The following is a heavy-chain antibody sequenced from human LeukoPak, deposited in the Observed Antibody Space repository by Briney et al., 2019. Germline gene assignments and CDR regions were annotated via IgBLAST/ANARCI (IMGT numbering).Heavy chain of an antibody. Sequence: SETLFLTCAVSGYSIISGYYWAWLRQPPGKGLEGHGRIYHSGSTYYDPSLKSRVTISVDTSKNQFSLKLSSVAAADTAVYYCARTLAAMVTYFDYWGQGTLVTVSS. CDR3: ARTLAAMVTYFDY. CDR2: IYHSGST. D-gene: IGHD5-18*01. CDR1: GYSIISGYY. J-gene: IGHJ4*02. V-gene: IGHV4-38-2*01.